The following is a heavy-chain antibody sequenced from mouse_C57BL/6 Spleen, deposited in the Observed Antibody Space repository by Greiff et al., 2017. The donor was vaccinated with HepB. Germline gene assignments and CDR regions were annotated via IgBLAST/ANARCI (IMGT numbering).Heavy chain of an antibody. J-gene: IGHJ2*01. V-gene: IGHV1-52*01. CDR2: IDPSDSET. CDR1: GYTFTSYW. CDR3: AREGGYGSSYEGNYFDY. D-gene: IGHD1-1*01. Sequence: QVQLQQPGAELVRPGSSVKLSCKASGYTFTSYWMHWVKQRPIQGLEWIGNIDPSDSETHYNQKFKDKATLTVDKSSSTAYMQLSSLTSEDSAVYYCAREGGYGSSYEGNYFDYWGQGTTLTVSS.